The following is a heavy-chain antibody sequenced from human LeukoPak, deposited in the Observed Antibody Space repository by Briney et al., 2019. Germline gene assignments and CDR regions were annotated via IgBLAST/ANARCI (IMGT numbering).Heavy chain of an antibody. Sequence: SVQVSCKASGGTFSSYAISWVRQAPGQGLEWMGRIIPIFGIANYAQKFQGRVTITADKSTSTAYMELSSLRSEDTAVYYCARDRSGSYSSFGRFDYWGQGTLVTVSS. CDR3: ARDRSGSYSSFGRFDY. J-gene: IGHJ4*02. CDR1: GGTFSSYA. V-gene: IGHV1-69*04. CDR2: IIPIFGIA. D-gene: IGHD1-26*01.